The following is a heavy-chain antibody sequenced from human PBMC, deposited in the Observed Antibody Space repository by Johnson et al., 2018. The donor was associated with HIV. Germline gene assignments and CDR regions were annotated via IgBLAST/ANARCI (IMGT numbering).Heavy chain of an antibody. J-gene: IGHJ3*02. V-gene: IGHV3-33*01. CDR3: ATLEYSSSPGGYGAFDI. Sequence: QVQLVESGGGVVQPGRSLRLSCEASGFTFSSYGMHWVRQAPGKGLEWVAVIWYDGSNKYYADSVKGRFTISRDNSKNTLYLQMNSLRAEHTAVYYCATLEYSSSPGGYGAFDIWGQGTMVTVSS. D-gene: IGHD6-6*01. CDR1: GFTFSSYG. CDR2: IWYDGSNK.